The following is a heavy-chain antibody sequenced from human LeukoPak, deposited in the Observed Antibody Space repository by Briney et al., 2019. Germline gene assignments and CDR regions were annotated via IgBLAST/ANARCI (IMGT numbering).Heavy chain of an antibody. Sequence: GGSLRLSCAASGFTFSDYYMSWIRQAPGKGVERVSYISSSSSYINYADSVKGRFTISRDNAKTSLYLQMNSLRADDTAIYYCASERLGELSYHDYWGQGTLVTVSS. D-gene: IGHD3-16*02. J-gene: IGHJ4*02. CDR1: GFTFSDYY. CDR3: ASERLGELSYHDY. CDR2: ISSSSSYI. V-gene: IGHV3-11*05.